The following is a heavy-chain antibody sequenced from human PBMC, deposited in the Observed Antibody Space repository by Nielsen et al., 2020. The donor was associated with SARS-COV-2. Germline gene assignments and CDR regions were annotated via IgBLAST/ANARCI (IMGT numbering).Heavy chain of an antibody. J-gene: IGHJ5*02. V-gene: IGHV3-33*05. Sequence: GESLKISCAASGFTFSSYGMHWVRQAPGKGLEWVAVISYNGISNYYAHSVRGRFTISRDNSKNTLYLQMNSLRAEDTAVYYCARDPGIAVAGTFWFDPWGQGTLDTVSS. D-gene: IGHD6-19*01. CDR1: GFTFSSYG. CDR2: ISYNGISN. CDR3: ARDPGIAVAGTFWFDP.